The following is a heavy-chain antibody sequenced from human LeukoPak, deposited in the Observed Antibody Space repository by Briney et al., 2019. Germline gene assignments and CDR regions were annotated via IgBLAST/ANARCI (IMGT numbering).Heavy chain of an antibody. J-gene: IGHJ4*02. V-gene: IGHV3-7*01. D-gene: IGHD1-26*01. CDR2: IKQDGGEI. CDR1: GFPLSDYW. Sequence: GGSLRLSCAASGFPLSDYWMSWVRQAPGKGLEWVANIKQDGGEIYYVDSVKGRFTISRDSAKNSLYLQMNSLTAEDTAVYYCARDKIVGATHFDYWGQGTLVTVSS. CDR3: ARDKIVGATHFDY.